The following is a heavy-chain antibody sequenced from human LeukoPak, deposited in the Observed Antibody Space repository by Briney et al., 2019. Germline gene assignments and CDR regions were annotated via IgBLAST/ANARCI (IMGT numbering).Heavy chain of an antibody. V-gene: IGHV3-30-3*01. D-gene: IGHD4-17*01. CDR3: AIGGEYGDYYFPDY. Sequence: GGSLRLSCAASGFIFSSYAVLWVRQAPGKGLEWVAAISYDGSNKYYADSVKGRFTISRDNSKNTLYLQMNSLRAEDTAVYYCAIGGEYGDYYFPDYWGQGTLVTVSS. J-gene: IGHJ4*02. CDR1: GFIFSSYA. CDR2: ISYDGSNK.